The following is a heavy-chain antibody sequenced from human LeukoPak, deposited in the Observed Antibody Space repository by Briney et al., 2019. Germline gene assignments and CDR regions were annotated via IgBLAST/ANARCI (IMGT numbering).Heavy chain of an antibody. CDR2: ISSGGGSI. CDR3: ARISTNTWYNFDY. Sequence: GGSLRLSCVASGFSFNNHEMNWVRRAPGKGLEWVSYISSGGGSIYYADSVKGRFTFSRDNAKYSLYLQMNSLRAEDTAVYYCARISTNTWYNFDYWGQGTLVTVSS. V-gene: IGHV3-48*03. D-gene: IGHD2-2*01. CDR1: GFSFNNHE. J-gene: IGHJ4*02.